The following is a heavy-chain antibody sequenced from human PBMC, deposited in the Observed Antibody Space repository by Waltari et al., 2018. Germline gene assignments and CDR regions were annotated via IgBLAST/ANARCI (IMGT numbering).Heavy chain of an antibody. V-gene: IGHV4-39*07. CDR3: ARGVVVTLTPRGWYFDL. Sequence: QLQLQESGPGLVKPSETLSLTCTVSGGSISSSSYYWGWIRQPPGKGLEWIGSIYYSGSTYYNPALKSRVTISVDTSKNQFSLKLSSVTAADTAVYYCARGVVVTLTPRGWYFDLWGRGTLVTVSS. D-gene: IGHD3-22*01. CDR2: IYYSGST. J-gene: IGHJ2*01. CDR1: GGSISSSSYY.